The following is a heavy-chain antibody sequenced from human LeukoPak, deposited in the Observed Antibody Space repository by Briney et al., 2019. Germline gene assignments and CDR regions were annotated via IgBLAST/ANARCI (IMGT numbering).Heavy chain of an antibody. CDR1: GYTFTSYY. CDR2: INPSGGST. Sequence: ASVKVSCKASGYTFTSYYMNWVRQAPGQGLEWMGIINPSGGSTSYAQKFQGRATMTRDTSTSTVYMELSSLRSEDTAVYYCARTNSGSYPYQTLFDYWGQGTLVTVSS. CDR3: ARTNSGSYPYQTLFDY. V-gene: IGHV1-46*01. J-gene: IGHJ4*02. D-gene: IGHD1-26*01.